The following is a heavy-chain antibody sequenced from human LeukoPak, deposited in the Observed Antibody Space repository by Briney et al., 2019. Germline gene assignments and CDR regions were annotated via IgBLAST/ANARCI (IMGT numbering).Heavy chain of an antibody. J-gene: IGHJ6*02. CDR1: GFTFSGSA. V-gene: IGHV3-73*01. Sequence: GGSLRLSCAASGFTFSGSAMPWVRQASGKGLEWVGRIRSRANSYTTAYGASVQGRVTISRDDSKNMAYLQMNSLKIEDTAVYYCTRHSDKYCSGAGCFQYNFYGLDVWGQGTTVTVSS. D-gene: IGHD2-15*01. CDR3: TRHSDKYCSGAGCFQYNFYGLDV. CDR2: IRSRANSYTT.